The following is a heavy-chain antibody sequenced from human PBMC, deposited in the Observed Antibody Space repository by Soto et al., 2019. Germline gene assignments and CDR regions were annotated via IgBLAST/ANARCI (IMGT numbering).Heavy chain of an antibody. V-gene: IGHV4-59*01. CDR2: IYYSGST. CDR3: GRGLVWYGMDV. D-gene: IGHD2-21*01. Sequence: PSETLSLTCTVSGGSISSYYWSWIRLRPGKGLEWIGYIYYSGSTNYNPSLKSRVTISVDTSKNQFSLKLSSVTAADTAVYYCGRGLVWYGMDVWGQGTTVTVSS. CDR1: GGSISSYY. J-gene: IGHJ6*02.